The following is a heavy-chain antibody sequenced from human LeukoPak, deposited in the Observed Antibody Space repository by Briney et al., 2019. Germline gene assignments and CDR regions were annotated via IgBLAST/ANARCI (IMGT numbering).Heavy chain of an antibody. Sequence: KISGKGSEYRFTSYRIGWGGQMPGKGLDWMGNTYPCYFDTTYSPYFQGPVTISADKSTSSAYVQWSSMKASDTAVYYCARHGSGNGDGDFDYWGQGTLVTVSS. D-gene: IGHD1-14*01. CDR2: TYPCYFDT. V-gene: IGHV5-51*01. J-gene: IGHJ4*02. CDR1: EYRFTSYR. CDR3: ARHGSGNGDGDFDY.